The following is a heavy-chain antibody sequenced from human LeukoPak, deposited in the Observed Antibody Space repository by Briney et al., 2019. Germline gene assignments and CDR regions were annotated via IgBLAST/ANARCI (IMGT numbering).Heavy chain of an antibody. CDR2: INPNSGGT. Sequence: ASVKVSCKASGYTFTGYNIHWVRQAPGQGLEWMGWINPNSGGTNYAQKFQVRVTMTRDQSISPAYMELSKQRSDDTAVYYCAREEGDIVVVPGHNWFDPWGKGTLVTVSS. CDR3: AREEGDIVVVPGHNWFDP. D-gene: IGHD2-2*01. J-gene: IGHJ5*02. CDR1: GYTFTGYN. V-gene: IGHV1-2*02.